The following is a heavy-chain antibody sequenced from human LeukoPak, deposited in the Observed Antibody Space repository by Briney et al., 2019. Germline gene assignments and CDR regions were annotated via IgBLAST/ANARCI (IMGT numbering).Heavy chain of an antibody. J-gene: IGHJ6*02. D-gene: IGHD5-18*01. CDR2: ISASGRGT. V-gene: IGHV3-21*01. CDR3: ARETTRGQLWFYGMDV. Sequence: GGPLRLSCAGSGFNFSSFVMTWVRQAPGKGLEWVSSISASGRGTYYADSVKGRFTISRDNAKNSLYLQMNSLRAEDTAVYYCARETTRGQLWFYGMDVWGQGTTVTVSS. CDR1: GFNFSSFV.